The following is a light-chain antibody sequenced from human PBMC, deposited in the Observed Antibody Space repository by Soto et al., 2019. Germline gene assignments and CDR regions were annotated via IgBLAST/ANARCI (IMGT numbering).Light chain of an antibody. Sequence: QSALTQPASVSGSPGQSITISCTGTSSDVGGYKYVSWYQQHPGKAPKLMIYDVNNRPSGVSNRFSGSKSGNTASLTISGLQAEDEADYYCSSYTTSNTGVFGGGTKLTVL. V-gene: IGLV2-14*03. CDR3: SSYTTSNTGV. CDR2: DVN. CDR1: SSDVGGYKY. J-gene: IGLJ3*02.